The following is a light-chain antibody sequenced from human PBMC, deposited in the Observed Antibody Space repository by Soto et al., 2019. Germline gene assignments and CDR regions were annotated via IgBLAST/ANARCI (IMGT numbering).Light chain of an antibody. CDR2: GAS. Sequence: DIQMTQSPSSLSAAIGDRVTITCRASQSIKNYLNWYQHKPGAAPKLLIFGASNLESGVPSRFSGSGSGTESTLSISSLQPEDFATYYCQQGYSTTPITFGQGTRLEIK. CDR3: QQGYSTTPIT. V-gene: IGKV1-39*01. J-gene: IGKJ5*01. CDR1: QSIKNY.